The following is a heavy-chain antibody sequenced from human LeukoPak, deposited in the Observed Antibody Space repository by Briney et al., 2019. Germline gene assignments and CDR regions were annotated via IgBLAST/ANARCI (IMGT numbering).Heavy chain of an antibody. D-gene: IGHD3-10*01. CDR2: VYYTGKT. Sequence: SETLSLTCTVSGDSVSNGNYYWSWLRQPPGKALEWIGYVYYTGKTYYNPSLEGRVTILVDTSRNHFSVKLSSVTAADTAVYYCARSQNYYGSGDYWSQGTLVTVSS. J-gene: IGHJ4*02. V-gene: IGHV4-61*03. CDR3: ARSQNYYGSGDY. CDR1: GDSVSNGNYY.